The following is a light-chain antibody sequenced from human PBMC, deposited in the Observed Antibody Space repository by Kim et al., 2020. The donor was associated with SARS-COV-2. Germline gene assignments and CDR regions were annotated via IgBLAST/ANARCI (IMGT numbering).Light chain of an antibody. CDR3: ASWDDSLSGFVV. J-gene: IGLJ2*01. V-gene: IGLV1-47*01. CDR2: KNH. Sequence: RVTISCSGSRANIGNSFVYWYRQIPGTAPKVLIYKNHRRTSGVPDRFSGSKSGTSASLAISGLRSEDEGDYYCASWDDSLSGFVVFGGGTQLTVL. CDR1: RANIGNSF.